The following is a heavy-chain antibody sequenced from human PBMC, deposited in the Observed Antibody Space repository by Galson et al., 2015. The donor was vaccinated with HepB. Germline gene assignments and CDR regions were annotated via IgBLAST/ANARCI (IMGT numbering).Heavy chain of an antibody. Sequence: SLRPSCAASGFTFSRYAMHWVRQAPGKGLEWVAAICYDGSQKYFADSVKGRFTISRDNSKNTLSLQMNSLRPEDTSVYYCARDDYDDNAIMFDYWGQGIQVTVSS. D-gene: IGHD4-17*01. CDR1: GFTFSRYA. V-gene: IGHV3-33*01. CDR2: ICYDGSQK. CDR3: ARDDYDDNAIMFDY. J-gene: IGHJ4*02.